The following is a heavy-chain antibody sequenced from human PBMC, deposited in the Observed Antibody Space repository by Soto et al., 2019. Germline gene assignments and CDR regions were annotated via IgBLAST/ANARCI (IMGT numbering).Heavy chain of an antibody. V-gene: IGHV4-59*08. CDR1: GGPLSDYY. CDR2: VYSSGST. J-gene: IGHJ6*03. CDR3: ARLKRITIYEVVSAEFYMDV. Sequence: QVQLQESGPGLVRPSETLSLTCSVSGGPLSDYYWSWIRQPPGKGLEWIGYVYSSGSTNYNTSLESRAAIAVDSFTNQFSLKLSSVTAADTAVYYCARLKRITIYEVVSAEFYMDVWGKGTTVTVSS. D-gene: IGHD3-3*01.